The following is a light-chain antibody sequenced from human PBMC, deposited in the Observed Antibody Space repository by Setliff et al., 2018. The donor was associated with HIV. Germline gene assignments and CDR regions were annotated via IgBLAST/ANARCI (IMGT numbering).Light chain of an antibody. CDR3: SSYAISNTLL. CDR2: EVR. J-gene: IGLJ1*01. V-gene: IGLV2-14*01. Sequence: QSALTQPASVSGSPGQSITISCTGTSSDVGGYNSVSWYQQHPGKAPKLILFEVRNRPSGVSDRFSGSKSGNTASLTISGLQAEDEADYYRSSYAISNTLLFGTGTKVTVL. CDR1: SSDVGGYNS.